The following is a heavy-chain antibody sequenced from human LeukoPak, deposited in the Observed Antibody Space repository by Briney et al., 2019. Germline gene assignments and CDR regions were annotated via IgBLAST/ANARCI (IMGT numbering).Heavy chain of an antibody. CDR3: AKCRSWYLVDY. J-gene: IGHJ4*02. V-gene: IGHV3-21*04. D-gene: IGHD6-13*01. CDR1: GFTFSSYS. CDR2: ISSSSSYI. Sequence: GGSLRLSCAASGFTFSSYSMNWVRQAPGKGLEWVSSISSSSSYIYYADSVKGRFTISRDNAKNSLYLPMNSLRAEDTAVYYCAKCRSWYLVDYWGQGTLVTVSS.